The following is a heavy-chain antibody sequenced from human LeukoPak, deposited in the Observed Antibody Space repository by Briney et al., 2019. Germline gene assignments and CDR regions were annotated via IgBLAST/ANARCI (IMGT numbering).Heavy chain of an antibody. CDR3: ARVGGYIVGATRGGYFDY. Sequence: ASVKVSCKASGYTFTSYGISWVRQAPGQGLEWMGWISAYNGNTNYAQKLQGRVTMTTDTSTSTAYMELRSLRSDDTAVYYCARVGGYIVGATRGGYFDYWGQGTLVTVSS. V-gene: IGHV1-18*01. J-gene: IGHJ4*02. D-gene: IGHD1-26*01. CDR1: GYTFTSYG. CDR2: ISAYNGNT.